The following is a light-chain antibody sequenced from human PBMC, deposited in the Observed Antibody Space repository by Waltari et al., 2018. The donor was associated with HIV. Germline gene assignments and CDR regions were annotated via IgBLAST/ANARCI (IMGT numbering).Light chain of an antibody. J-gene: IGKJ1*01. V-gene: IGKV4-1*01. CDR3: QQYYSSPRT. Sequence: DIVMTQSPDSLAVSLGERASINCQSSQSMSHHSNNKNYLAWFQQKPGQPTRQLIYGASARESGVPDRFSGSGSGTSFSLSISSLQAEDVAVYFCQQYYSSPRTFGQGTKVEIK. CDR1: QSMSHHSNNKNY. CDR2: GAS.